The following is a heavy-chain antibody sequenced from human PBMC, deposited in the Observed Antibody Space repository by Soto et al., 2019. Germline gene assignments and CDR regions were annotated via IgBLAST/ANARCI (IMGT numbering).Heavy chain of an antibody. J-gene: IGHJ6*02. D-gene: IGHD3-10*01. CDR2: ISAYNGNT. V-gene: IGHV1-18*01. CDR1: GYTFTSYG. CDR3: ASGGWFGELFGSMDV. Sequence: ASVKVSCKASGYTFTSYGISWVRQAPGQGLEWMGWISAYNGNTNYAQKLQGRVTMTTDTSTSTAYMELRSLRSDDTAVYYCASGGWFGELFGSMDVWGQGTTVTVAS.